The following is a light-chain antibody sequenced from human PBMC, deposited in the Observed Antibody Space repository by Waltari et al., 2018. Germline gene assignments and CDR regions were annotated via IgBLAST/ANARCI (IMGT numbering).Light chain of an antibody. V-gene: IGLV2-23*02. CDR1: SSDVGNYKL. J-gene: IGLJ2*01. CDR3: SSYAGSSKGV. CDR2: AVS. Sequence: QSALTQPASVSGSPGQPITISCTGTSSDVGNYKLVSWYQQHPGKAPKLIIYAVSKRPSGVSDLFSVSKSGDMASLTISGLQPEDEAEYFCSSYAGSSKGVFGGGTKVTVL.